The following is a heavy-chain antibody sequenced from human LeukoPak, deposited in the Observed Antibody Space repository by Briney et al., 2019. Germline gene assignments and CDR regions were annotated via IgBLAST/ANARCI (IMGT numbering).Heavy chain of an antibody. J-gene: IGHJ5*02. Sequence: SETLSLTCTVSGGSISSYYWRWIRQPPGKGLEWIEYIYYSGSTNYNPSLKSRVTISVDTSKNQFSLKLSSVTAADTAVYYCARENDYMTTSTNWFDPWGQGTLSPSPQ. D-gene: IGHD3-16*01. V-gene: IGHV4-59*13. CDR2: IYYSGST. CDR3: ARENDYMTTSTNWFDP. CDR1: GGSISSYY.